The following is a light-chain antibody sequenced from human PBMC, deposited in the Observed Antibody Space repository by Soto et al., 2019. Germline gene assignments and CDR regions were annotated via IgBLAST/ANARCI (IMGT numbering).Light chain of an antibody. CDR2: EVS. CDR1: SSDVGGYNY. J-gene: IGLJ1*01. CDR3: SSYTSSSTPWV. V-gene: IGLV2-14*01. Sequence: QSALTQPASVSWSPGQSITISCTGTSSDVGGYNYVSWYQQHPGKAPKLMIYEVSNRPSGVSNRFSGSKSGNTASLTISGLQAEDEADYYCSSYTSSSTPWVFGTGTKVTVL.